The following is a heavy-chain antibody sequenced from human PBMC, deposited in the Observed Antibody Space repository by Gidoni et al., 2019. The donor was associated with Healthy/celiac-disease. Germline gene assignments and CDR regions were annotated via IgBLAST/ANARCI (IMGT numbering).Heavy chain of an antibody. J-gene: IGHJ5*02. CDR1: GFPFDDYA. CDR2: ISWNSGSI. D-gene: IGHD3-10*01. V-gene: IGHV3-9*01. CDR3: AKGQNNYYGSGIPGWFDP. Sequence: EVQLVESGGGLVQPGRSLRLSCASSGFPFDDYAMNWVRQAPGKGLEWVSDISWNSGSIGYADSVKGRFTISRDNAKNSLYLQMNSLRAEDTALYYCAKGQNNYYGSGIPGWFDPWGQGTLVTVSS.